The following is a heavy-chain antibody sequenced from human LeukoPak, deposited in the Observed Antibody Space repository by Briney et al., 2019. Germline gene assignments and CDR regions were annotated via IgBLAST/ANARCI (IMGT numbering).Heavy chain of an antibody. CDR3: ARDYKYAFDN. CDR1: GFTFSDYS. CDR2: IGIDSGNT. J-gene: IGHJ4*02. D-gene: IGHD5-24*01. V-gene: IGHV3-48*01. Sequence: GGSLRLSCAASGFTFSDYSMNWVRQAPGKGLEWISYIGIDSGNTNYADSVKGRFTISGDKAKNSLYLQMNSLRAEDTAVYYCARDYKYAFDNWGQGTLVTVSS.